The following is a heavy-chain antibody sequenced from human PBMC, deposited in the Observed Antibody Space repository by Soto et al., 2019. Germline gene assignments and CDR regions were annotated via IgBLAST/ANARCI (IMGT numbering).Heavy chain of an antibody. CDR1: GGSISSGGYS. CDR3: ARASNKRGNSYGPDY. Sequence: SETLSLTCAVSGGSISSGGYSWSWIRQPPGKDLEWIGYIYHSGSTYYNPSLKSRVTISVDRSKNQFSLKLSSVTAADTAFFYFARASNKRGNSYGPDYWGQGPLVTVSS. D-gene: IGHD5-18*01. V-gene: IGHV4-30-2*01. CDR2: IYHSGST. J-gene: IGHJ4*02.